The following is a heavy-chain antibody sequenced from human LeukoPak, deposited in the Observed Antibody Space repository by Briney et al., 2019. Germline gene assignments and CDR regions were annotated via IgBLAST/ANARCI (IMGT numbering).Heavy chain of an antibody. J-gene: IGHJ6*02. Sequence: GASVTVSCKASGYTFTSYGISWVRQAPGQGLEWMGWISAYNGNTNYAQKLQGRVTMTTDTSTSTAYMELRSLRSDDTAVYYCARDPPPGGSYYYYYYGMDVWGQGTTVTVSS. CDR3: ARDPPPGGSYYYYYYGMDV. D-gene: IGHD1-26*01. V-gene: IGHV1-18*01. CDR2: ISAYNGNT. CDR1: GYTFTSYG.